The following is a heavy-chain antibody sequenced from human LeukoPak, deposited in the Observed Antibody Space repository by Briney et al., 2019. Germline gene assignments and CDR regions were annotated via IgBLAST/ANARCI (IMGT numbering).Heavy chain of an antibody. D-gene: IGHD4-17*01. V-gene: IGHV3-66*01. CDR1: GFTVSSNY. J-gene: IGHJ4*02. CDR3: ARVSDYGDNYYFDY. CDR2: IYSGGST. Sequence: PGGSLRLSCAASGFTVSSNYMSWVRQAPGKGLEWVSVIYSGGSTCYADSVKGRFTISRDNSKNTLYLQMNSLRAEDTAVYYCARVSDYGDNYYFDYWGQGTLVTVSS.